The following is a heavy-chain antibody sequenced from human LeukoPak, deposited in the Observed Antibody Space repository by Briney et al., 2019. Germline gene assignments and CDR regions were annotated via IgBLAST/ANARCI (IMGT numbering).Heavy chain of an antibody. CDR2: IWYDGSNK. J-gene: IGHJ4*02. CDR1: GFSFSSYG. V-gene: IGHV3-33*06. D-gene: IGHD2-21*02. CDR3: AKDLLAYCGGDCYSMAFDY. Sequence: PGGSLRLSCAASGFSFSSYGMHWVRQAPGKGLEWVAVIWYDGSNKYYADSVKGRFTISRDSSKNTLYLQMNSLRREDTAVYYCAKDLLAYCGGDCYSMAFDYWGQGTLVTVSS.